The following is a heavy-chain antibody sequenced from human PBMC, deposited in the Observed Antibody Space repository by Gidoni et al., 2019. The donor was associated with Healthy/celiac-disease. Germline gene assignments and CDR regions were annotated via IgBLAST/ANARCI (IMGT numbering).Heavy chain of an antibody. CDR1: GGSFRGYY. D-gene: IGHD5-18*01. CDR3: ARVRRCGYSYGYRVYFDY. V-gene: IGHV4-34*01. Sequence: QVQLQQGGAGLFKPSETLSLTCPVYGGSFRGYYWSWIRQPPGKGLAGIGELNHSGSTNYNPSLKSRVSISVDTSKNQFFLKMSSVTAAVTAVYYCARVRRCGYSYGYRVYFDYWGQGTLVTVSS. J-gene: IGHJ4*02. CDR2: LNHSGST.